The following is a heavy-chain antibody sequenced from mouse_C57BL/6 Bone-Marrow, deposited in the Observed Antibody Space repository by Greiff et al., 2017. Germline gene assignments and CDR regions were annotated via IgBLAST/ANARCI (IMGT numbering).Heavy chain of an antibody. D-gene: IGHD1-1*01. CDR2: INPGSGGT. Sequence: QVQLQQSGAELVRPGTSVKVSCKASGYAFTNYLIEWVKQRPGQGLEWIGVINPGSGGTNYNEKFRGKATLTADKSSSTAYMQLSSRTSEDAAVYFCSGWVYYYGSRYFDVWGTGTTVTVSS. CDR1: GYAFTNYL. J-gene: IGHJ1*03. CDR3: SGWVYYYGSRYFDV. V-gene: IGHV1-54*01.